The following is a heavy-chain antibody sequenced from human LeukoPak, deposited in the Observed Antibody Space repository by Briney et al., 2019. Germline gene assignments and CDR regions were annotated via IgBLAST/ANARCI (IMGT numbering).Heavy chain of an antibody. CDR3: TTRLYDFWSGRTWNDAFDI. V-gene: IGHV3-13*01. Sequence: GGSLRLSCAASGFTFSSYDMHWVRQATGKGLEWVSAIGTAGDTYYSGSVKGRFTISRENAKNSLYLQMNSLRAGDTAVYYCTTRLYDFWSGRTWNDAFDIWGQGTMVTVSS. J-gene: IGHJ3*02. CDR2: IGTAGDT. D-gene: IGHD3-3*01. CDR1: GFTFSSYD.